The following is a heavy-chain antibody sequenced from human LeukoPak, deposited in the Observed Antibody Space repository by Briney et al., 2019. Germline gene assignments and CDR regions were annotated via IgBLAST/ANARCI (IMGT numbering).Heavy chain of an antibody. Sequence: GGSLRLSCAASGFTFSSYGMHWVRQAPGKGLEWVAVIWYDGSNKYYADSVKGRFTISRDNSKNTLYLQMNSLRAEDTAVYYCARGGYSSGWYNIGGWFDPWGQGTLVTVSS. V-gene: IGHV3-33*01. D-gene: IGHD6-19*01. CDR2: IWYDGSNK. CDR1: GFTFSSYG. J-gene: IGHJ5*02. CDR3: ARGGYSSGWYNIGGWFDP.